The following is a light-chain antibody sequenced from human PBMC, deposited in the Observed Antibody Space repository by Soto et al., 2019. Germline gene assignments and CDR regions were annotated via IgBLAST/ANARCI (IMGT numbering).Light chain of an antibody. CDR1: QSVSSSY. CDR3: QQFGSSPWT. J-gene: IGKJ1*01. Sequence: EIVLTQSPGTLSLSPGERATLSCRASQSVSSSYFAWYQQKPGQAPRLLIFGASSRATGIPVRFSGSGSGTDFTLTISRLEPEDFVMYYCQQFGSSPWTFGQGTKVEIK. V-gene: IGKV3-20*01. CDR2: GAS.